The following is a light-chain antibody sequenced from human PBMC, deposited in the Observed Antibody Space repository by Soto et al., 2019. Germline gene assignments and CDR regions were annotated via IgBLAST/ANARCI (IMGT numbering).Light chain of an antibody. Sequence: EIVLAQSPATLSLSPGERATLSCRASQSVSISLAWYQQKPGQAPRLLIYDASNRATGVPARFSGSGSGTDFTLTVSSLEPEDFALYYCQQRSNWPPEITFGQGTLPE. V-gene: IGKV3-11*01. CDR2: DAS. CDR1: QSVSIS. J-gene: IGKJ5*01. CDR3: QQRSNWPPEIT.